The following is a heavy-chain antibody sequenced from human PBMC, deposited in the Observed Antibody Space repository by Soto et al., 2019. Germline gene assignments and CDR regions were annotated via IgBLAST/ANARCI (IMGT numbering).Heavy chain of an antibody. J-gene: IGHJ4*02. V-gene: IGHV3-7*04. D-gene: IGHD4-4*01. Sequence: GGSLRLSCAASGFTFSDYWMSWVRQTPGKGLEWVGNIHLDGSEKYYAGFVKGRFTFSRDNVKNSLYLQMNSLKPEDTGVYYCARDDPKGHNYSVAFFAYWGQGT. CDR3: ARDDPKGHNYSVAFFAY. CDR1: GFTFSDYW. CDR2: IHLDGSEK.